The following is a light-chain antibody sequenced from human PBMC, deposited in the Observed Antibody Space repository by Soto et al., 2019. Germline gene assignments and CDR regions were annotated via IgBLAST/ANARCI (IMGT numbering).Light chain of an antibody. CDR2: DAS. CDR1: QSISGW. Sequence: DIQMTQSPSTLSASVGDRVTITCRASQSISGWLAWYQQKPGKAPNLLISDASSLESGVPSRFSGSGSGTEFTLTISGRHPDDVATYYCQQYMSYSSFGQGTKLEIK. J-gene: IGKJ2*01. CDR3: QQYMSYSS. V-gene: IGKV1-5*01.